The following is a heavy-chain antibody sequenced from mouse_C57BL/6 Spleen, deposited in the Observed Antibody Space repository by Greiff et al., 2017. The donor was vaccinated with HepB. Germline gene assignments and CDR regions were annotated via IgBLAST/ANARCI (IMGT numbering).Heavy chain of an antibody. D-gene: IGHD2-4*01. CDR2: IDPSDSYT. Sequence: QVQLQQPGAELVRPGTSVKLSCKASGYTFTSYWMHWVKQRPGQGLEWIGVIDPSDSYTNYNQKFKGKATLTVDTSSSTAYMQLSSLTSEDSAVYYCERNYDPFFDYWGQGTTLTVSS. CDR1: GYTFTSYW. CDR3: ERNYDPFFDY. V-gene: IGHV1-59*01. J-gene: IGHJ2*01.